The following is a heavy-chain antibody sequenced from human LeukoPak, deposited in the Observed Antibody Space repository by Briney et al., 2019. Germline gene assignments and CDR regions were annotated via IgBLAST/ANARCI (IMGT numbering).Heavy chain of an antibody. D-gene: IGHD3-9*01. CDR2: IYTSGST. Sequence: SETLSLTCTVSGGSISSSSYYWGWIRQPPGKGLEWIGSIYTSGSTNYNPSLKSRVTISEDTSKNQFSLRLSSVTATDTAVYYCARVTGYTIEDYFDYWGQGTLVTVSS. V-gene: IGHV4-39*07. J-gene: IGHJ4*02. CDR3: ARVTGYTIEDYFDY. CDR1: GGSISSSSYY.